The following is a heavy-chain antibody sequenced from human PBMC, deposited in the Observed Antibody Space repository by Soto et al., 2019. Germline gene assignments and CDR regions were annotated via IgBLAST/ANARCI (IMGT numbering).Heavy chain of an antibody. J-gene: IGHJ6*01. CDR1: GFTFSSYG. D-gene: IGHD6-19*01. V-gene: IGHV3-33*01. CDR2: IWYDGSNK. CDR3: ARDTAVADNYTSYTMGV. Sequence: GGSVRLSCAASGFTFSSYGMHWVRQAPGKGLEWVAVIWYDGSNKYYADSVKGRFTISRDNSKNTLYLQMNSLRAEETAVYYYARDTAVADNYTSYTMGVWGQGTTLTPSS.